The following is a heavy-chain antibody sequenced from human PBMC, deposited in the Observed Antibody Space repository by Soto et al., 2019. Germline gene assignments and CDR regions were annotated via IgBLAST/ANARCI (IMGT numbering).Heavy chain of an antibody. CDR2: IKSKTDGGTT. CDR1: GFTFSNAW. Sequence: EVQLVESGGGLVKPGGSLTLSCAASGFTFSNAWMSWVRQAPGKGLEWVGRIKSKTDGGTTDYAAPVKGRFTISRDDSKNTLYLQMNSLKTEDTAVYYCTTQHPSVFFDYWGQGTPVTVSS. V-gene: IGHV3-15*01. D-gene: IGHD2-21*01. J-gene: IGHJ4*02. CDR3: TTQHPSVFFDY.